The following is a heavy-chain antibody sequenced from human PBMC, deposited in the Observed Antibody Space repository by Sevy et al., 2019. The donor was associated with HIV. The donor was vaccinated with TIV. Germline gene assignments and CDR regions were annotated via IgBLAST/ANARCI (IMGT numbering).Heavy chain of an antibody. Sequence: SETLSLTCAVYGGSFSGYYWSWIRQPPGKGLEWIGEINHSGSINYNPSLKSRVTISVDTSKNQFSLKLSSVTAADTAVYYCASGLAYCSGGSCYSVRRTYYYGMDVWGQGTTVTVSS. D-gene: IGHD2-15*01. CDR1: GGSFSGYY. J-gene: IGHJ6*02. V-gene: IGHV4-34*01. CDR2: INHSGSI. CDR3: ASGLAYCSGGSCYSVRRTYYYGMDV.